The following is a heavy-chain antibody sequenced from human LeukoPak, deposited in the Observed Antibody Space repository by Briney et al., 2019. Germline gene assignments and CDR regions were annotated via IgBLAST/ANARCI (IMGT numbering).Heavy chain of an antibody. CDR3: ARVGLGELTLFDY. CDR2: IYYSGST. J-gene: IGHJ4*02. CDR1: GGSISSSSYY. V-gene: IGHV4-39*07. D-gene: IGHD1-26*01. Sequence: SETLSLTCTVSGGSISSSSYYWGWIRQPPGKGLEWIGSIYYSGSTYYNPSPKSRATISVDTSKNQFSLKLSSVTAADTAVYYCARVGLGELTLFDYWGQGTLVTVSS.